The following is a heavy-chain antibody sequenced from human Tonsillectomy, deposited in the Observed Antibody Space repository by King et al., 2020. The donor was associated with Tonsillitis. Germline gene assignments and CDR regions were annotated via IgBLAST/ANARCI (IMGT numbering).Heavy chain of an antibody. Sequence: VQLVESGGGLVKPGGSLRLSCAASGFTFSSYSMNWVRQAPGKGLEWVSSISGSSSYIYYADSVKGRFTISRDNAKNSLYPQMNSLRAEDTAVYYCARDRKEEHYYDSSGYSYYFAYWGQGTLVTVSS. D-gene: IGHD3-22*01. CDR1: GFTFSSYS. V-gene: IGHV3-21*01. J-gene: IGHJ4*02. CDR3: ARDRKEEHYYDSSGYSYYFAY. CDR2: ISGSSSYI.